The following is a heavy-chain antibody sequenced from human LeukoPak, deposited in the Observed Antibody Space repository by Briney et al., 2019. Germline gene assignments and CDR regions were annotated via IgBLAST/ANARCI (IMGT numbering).Heavy chain of an antibody. V-gene: IGHV3-74*01. CDR3: ARDSRDSSGYWDFDY. D-gene: IGHD3-22*01. CDR2: INSDGSST. J-gene: IGHJ4*02. Sequence: GGSLRLSCAASGFTFSSYWMHWVRQAPGKGLVWVSRINSDGSSTTYADSVKGRFTISRDNAKNTLYLQMNSLRAEDTAIYYCARDSRDSSGYWDFDYWGQGTLVTVSS. CDR1: GFTFSSYW.